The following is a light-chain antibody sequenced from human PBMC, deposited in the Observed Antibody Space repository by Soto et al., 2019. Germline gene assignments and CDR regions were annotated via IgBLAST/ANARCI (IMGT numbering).Light chain of an antibody. CDR2: AAS. Sequence: AIRMTQSPSSLSASTGDRVTITCRASQGISSYLAWYQQKPGKAPKLLIYAASTLQSGVPSRFSGSGSGTDFTLTISCLQSEDFATYYCQQYYSYPGTFGPGKKVDI. CDR3: QQYYSYPGT. V-gene: IGKV1-8*01. CDR1: QGISSY. J-gene: IGKJ3*01.